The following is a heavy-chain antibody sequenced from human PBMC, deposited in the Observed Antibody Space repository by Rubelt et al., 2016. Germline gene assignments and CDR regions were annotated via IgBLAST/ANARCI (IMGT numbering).Heavy chain of an antibody. CDR3: ARAGAAAFD. V-gene: IGHV1-2*02. D-gene: IGHD2-15*01. CDR1: GYTFTGYF. Sequence: QVQLVQSGPEVKEPGSSVKVSCKASGYTFTGYFMHWVRQAPGQGLEWMGWINPNSGGRKTAQRVQGRVTMTRDTSTSTAYMELSGLTSDDTAVYYCARAGAAAFDWGPGTMVTVS. CDR2: INPNSGGR. J-gene: IGHJ3*01.